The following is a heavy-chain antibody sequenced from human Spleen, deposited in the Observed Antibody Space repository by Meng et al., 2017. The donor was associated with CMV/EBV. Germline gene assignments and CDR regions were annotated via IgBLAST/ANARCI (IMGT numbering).Heavy chain of an antibody. CDR3: ARGRTPQRPYSGIYYVIDF. V-gene: IGHV1-2*02. J-gene: IGHJ4*02. D-gene: IGHD1-26*01. CDR2: INPNPNNGGT. CDR1: GYTFIGYY. Sequence: ASVKVSCKASGYTFIGYYIHWVRQAPGQGLEWMGWINPNPNNGGTAYAQKFQGRLTLTRDTSISVAYMELRSLRSDDTAVYYCARGRTPQRPYSGIYYVIDFWGQGTLVTVSS.